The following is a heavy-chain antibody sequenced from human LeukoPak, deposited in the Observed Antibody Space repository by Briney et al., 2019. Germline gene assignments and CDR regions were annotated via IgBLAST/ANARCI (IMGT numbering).Heavy chain of an antibody. J-gene: IGHJ4*02. CDR1: GYIFSNFFSSYG. CDR2: ISPYNGKT. V-gene: IGHV1-18*01. CDR3: ARDRRSSSGWYYFDY. D-gene: IGHD6-19*01. Sequence: ASVKVSCKTSGYIFSNFFSSYGITWVRQAPGQGLEWMGWISPYNGKTKFAQKFQGRVTIRADTSTSTGYMELRSLRSDDTAVYYCARDRRSSSGWYYFDYWGQGTLVTVSS.